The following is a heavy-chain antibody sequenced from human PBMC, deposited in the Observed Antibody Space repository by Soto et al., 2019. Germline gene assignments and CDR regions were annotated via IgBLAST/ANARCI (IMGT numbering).Heavy chain of an antibody. Sequence: GGSLRLSCAASGFTFSSYAMHWVRQAPGKGLEWVAVISYDGSNKYYADSVKGRFTISRDNSKNTLYLQMNSLRAEDTAVYYCARDLSGYCSGGSCYQQLDYWGQGTLVTVSS. J-gene: IGHJ4*02. D-gene: IGHD2-15*01. CDR1: GFTFSSYA. CDR2: ISYDGSNK. CDR3: ARDLSGYCSGGSCYQQLDY. V-gene: IGHV3-30-3*01.